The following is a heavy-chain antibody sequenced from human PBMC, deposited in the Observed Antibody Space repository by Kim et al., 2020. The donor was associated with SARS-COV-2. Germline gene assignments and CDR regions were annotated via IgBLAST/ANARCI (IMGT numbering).Heavy chain of an antibody. CDR3: TRSISQFDWVISY. J-gene: IGHJ4*02. V-gene: IGHV3-7*01. CDR2: IKPDGREK. CDR1: GFSFNTYW. Sequence: GGSLRLSCTGSGFSFNTYWMSWVRQVSGKGLEWVANIKPDGREKYYVDSLKGRFTISRDNAKNSLYLQMNNLRVEDTAVYYCTRSISQFDWVISYWGQGT. D-gene: IGHD3-9*01.